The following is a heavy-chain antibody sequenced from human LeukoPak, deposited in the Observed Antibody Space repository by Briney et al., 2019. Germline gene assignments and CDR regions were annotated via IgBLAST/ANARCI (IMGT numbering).Heavy chain of an antibody. CDR3: ARGERLGGLDV. V-gene: IGHV1-69*04. Sequence: SVKVSCKASGGTFSTYAINWVRQAPGQGLEWMGRIIPILGIANYAQKFRDRVTITADKSTSTAYVELTSLRSEDTAVYFCARGERLGGLDVWGQGTTVTVSS. CDR2: IIPILGIA. CDR1: GGTFSTYA. J-gene: IGHJ6*02. D-gene: IGHD6-25*01.